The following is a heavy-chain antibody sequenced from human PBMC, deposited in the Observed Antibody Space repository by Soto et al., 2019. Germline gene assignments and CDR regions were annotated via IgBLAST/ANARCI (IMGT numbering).Heavy chain of an antibody. D-gene: IGHD2-15*01. CDR1: GYSFTSYW. J-gene: IGHJ6*02. Sequence: PGESLKISCKGSGYSFTSYWISWVRQMPGKGLEWMGRIDPSDSYTNYSPSFQGHVTISADKSISTAYLQWSSLKASDTAMYYCARHAPEYCSGGSCHLRLYSDYGMDVWGQGTTVTVSS. CDR3: ARHAPEYCSGGSCHLRLYSDYGMDV. V-gene: IGHV5-10-1*01. CDR2: IDPSDSYT.